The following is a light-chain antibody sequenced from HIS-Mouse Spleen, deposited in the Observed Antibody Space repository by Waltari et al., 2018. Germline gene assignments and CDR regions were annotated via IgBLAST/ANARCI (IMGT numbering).Light chain of an antibody. J-gene: IGLJ2*01. CDR3: YSAADNSGV. Sequence: SYELTQPSSVSVSPEQTARITCSGDVLAKKYARWFQQKPGQAPVLVIYKDSERPSGIPERFSGSSSGTTVTLTISGAQVEDEADYYCYSAADNSGVFGGGTKLTVL. V-gene: IGLV3-27*01. CDR1: VLAKKY. CDR2: KDS.